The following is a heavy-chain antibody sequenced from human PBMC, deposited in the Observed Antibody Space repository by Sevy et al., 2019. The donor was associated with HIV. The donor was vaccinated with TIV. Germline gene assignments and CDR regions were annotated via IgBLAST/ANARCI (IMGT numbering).Heavy chain of an antibody. J-gene: IGHJ6*02. CDR1: GFTFDDYA. D-gene: IGHD4-17*01. CDR3: AKDISYGDYRGYYYYGMDV. V-gene: IGHV3-9*01. CDR2: ISWNSGSI. Sequence: GGSLRLSCAASGFTFDDYAMHWVRQAPGKGLEWVSGISWNSGSIGYAGSVKGRFTISRDNAKNSLYLQMNSLRAEDTALYYCAKDISYGDYRGYYYYGMDVWGQGTTVTVSS.